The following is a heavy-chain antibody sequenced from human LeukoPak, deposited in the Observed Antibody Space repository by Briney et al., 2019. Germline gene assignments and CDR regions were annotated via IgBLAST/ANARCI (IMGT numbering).Heavy chain of an antibody. V-gene: IGHV3-23*01. J-gene: IGHJ4*02. CDR3: AKDRVGTAMVVGDFDY. CDR1: GFTFSSYA. Sequence: GESLRLSCAASGFTFSSYAMSWVRQAPGKGLEWVSGISGSGGTYYADSVKGRFTISRDNTKNTLYLQMNSLRVEDTAVYYCAKDRVGTAMVVGDFDYWGQGTLVTVSS. D-gene: IGHD5-18*01. CDR2: ISGSGGT.